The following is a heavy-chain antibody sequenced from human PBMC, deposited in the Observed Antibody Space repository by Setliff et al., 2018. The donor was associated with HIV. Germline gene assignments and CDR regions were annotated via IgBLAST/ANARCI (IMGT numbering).Heavy chain of an antibody. V-gene: IGHV3-53*05. D-gene: IGHD3-16*02. CDR3: ARELYREWDY. CDR1: GLTDTYNY. J-gene: IGHJ4*02. CDR2: IYAGGST. Sequence: GGSLRLSCAASGLTDTYNYMSWVRQAPGKGLEWVSVIYAGGSTYYADSVKGRFTISRDNSKNMLYLQMNSLRVEDTAVYYCARELYREWDYWGQGTLVTVSS.